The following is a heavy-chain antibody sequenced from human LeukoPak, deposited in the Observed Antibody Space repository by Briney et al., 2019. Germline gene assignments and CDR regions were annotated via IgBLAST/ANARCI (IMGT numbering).Heavy chain of an antibody. J-gene: IGHJ4*02. CDR2: MSYDGSNK. V-gene: IGHV3-30*18. D-gene: IGHD3-22*01. Sequence: GRSLRLSCAASGFTFSSYGMHWVRQAPGKGLEWVAVMSYDGSNKHYADSVKGRFTISRDNSKNTLYLQMISLRAEDTAVYYCAKDDDSSGYSHFDYWGQGTLVTVSS. CDR1: GFTFSSYG. CDR3: AKDDDSSGYSHFDY.